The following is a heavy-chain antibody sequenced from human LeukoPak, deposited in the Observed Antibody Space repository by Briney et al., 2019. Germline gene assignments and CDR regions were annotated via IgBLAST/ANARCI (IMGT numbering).Heavy chain of an antibody. V-gene: IGHV3-23*01. J-gene: IGHJ6*03. CDR3: AREQLVGYYYYYMDV. D-gene: IGHD6-6*01. Sequence: GGSLRLSCAASGFTFSSYGMSWVRQAPGKGLEWVSAISGSGGSTYYADSVKGRFTISRDNSKNTLYLQMNSLRAEDTAVYYCAREQLVGYYYYYMDVWGKGTTVTVSS. CDR1: GFTFSSYG. CDR2: ISGSGGST.